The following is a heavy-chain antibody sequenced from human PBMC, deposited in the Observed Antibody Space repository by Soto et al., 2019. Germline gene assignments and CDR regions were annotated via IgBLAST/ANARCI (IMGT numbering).Heavy chain of an antibody. CDR2: IHSDGITT. Sequence: PGGSLRCSCAASGFTFSNKWRHWVRQAPGKGLGWVSRIHSDGITTRYADSVTGRFTISRDYAKNTVFLHMNSLRAEDTAVYYCPTGTTPAFAFWGRGTMVTVSS. V-gene: IGHV3-74*01. CDR3: PTGTTPAFAF. D-gene: IGHD1-1*01. J-gene: IGHJ3*01. CDR1: GFTFSNKW.